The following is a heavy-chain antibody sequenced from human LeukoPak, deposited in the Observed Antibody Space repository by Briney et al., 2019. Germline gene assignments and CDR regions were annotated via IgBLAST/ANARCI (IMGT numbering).Heavy chain of an antibody. CDR2: INSDGSST. CDR3: AREGGYSHAFDY. D-gene: IGHD3-22*01. J-gene: IGHJ4*02. Sequence: KPGGSLRLSCAASGFTFSSYWMYWVRQAPGKGLVWVSRINSDGSSTSHADSVKGRFTISRDNAKNTLYLQMNSLRAEDTAVYYCAREGGYSHAFDYWGQGTLVTVSS. V-gene: IGHV3-74*01. CDR1: GFTFSSYW.